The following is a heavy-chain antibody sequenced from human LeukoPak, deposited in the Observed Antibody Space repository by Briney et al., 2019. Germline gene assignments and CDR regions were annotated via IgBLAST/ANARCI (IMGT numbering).Heavy chain of an antibody. CDR3: AKLDAYRSFDY. CDR1: GGSISSSSYH. CDR2: VSYSGST. J-gene: IGHJ4*02. V-gene: IGHV4-39*02. Sequence: SETLSLTCTVSGGSISSSSYHWIRQPPGKGLEWIGSVSYSGSTFYNPSLKSRVTISVDTSKNHFSLQLNSVTAADTAVYYCAKLDAYRSFDYWGRGTLVTVSS. D-gene: IGHD5-24*01.